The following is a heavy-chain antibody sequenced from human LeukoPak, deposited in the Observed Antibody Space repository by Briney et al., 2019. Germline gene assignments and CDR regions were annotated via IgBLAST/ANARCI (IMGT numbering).Heavy chain of an antibody. Sequence: GGSLRLSCAASGFTFSSYAMSWVRQAPGKGLEWVSAISGSGGSTYYADSVKGRFTISRDNSKNTLYLQMNSMRAEDTAVYYCAKGGVPAAIRNWFDPWGQGTLVTVSS. CDR2: ISGSGGST. D-gene: IGHD2-2*01. CDR3: AKGGVPAAIRNWFDP. V-gene: IGHV3-23*01. J-gene: IGHJ5*02. CDR1: GFTFSSYA.